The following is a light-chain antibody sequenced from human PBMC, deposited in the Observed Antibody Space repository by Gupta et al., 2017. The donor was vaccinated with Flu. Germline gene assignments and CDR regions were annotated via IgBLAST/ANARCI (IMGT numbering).Light chain of an antibody. J-gene: IGKJ1*01. V-gene: IGKV1-9*01. CDR3: QQLKHYPYT. Sequence: PSFLSAAVGDRVTITCRASQGCTRFLSWYQQKPGKAPRRLIYAASTLQSGVPARFSGSGSGTEFTLTISSLEPEDFATYYCQQLKHYPYTFGQGTKLEIK. CDR2: AAS. CDR1: QGCTRF.